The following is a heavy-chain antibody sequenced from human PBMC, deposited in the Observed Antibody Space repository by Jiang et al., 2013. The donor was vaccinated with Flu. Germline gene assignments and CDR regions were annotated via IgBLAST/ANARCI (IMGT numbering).Heavy chain of an antibody. CDR1: GGSISSGGYY. V-gene: IGHV4-31*03. Sequence: GPGLVKPSQTLSLTCTVSGGSISSGGYYWSWIRQHPGKGLEWIGYIYYSGSTYYNPSLKSRVTISVDTSKNQFSLKLSSVTAADTAVYYCARVYRDGNFFGPDWYFDLWGRGTLVTVSS. J-gene: IGHJ2*01. D-gene: IGHD4-23*01. CDR3: ARVYRDGNFFGPDWYFDL. CDR2: IYYSGST.